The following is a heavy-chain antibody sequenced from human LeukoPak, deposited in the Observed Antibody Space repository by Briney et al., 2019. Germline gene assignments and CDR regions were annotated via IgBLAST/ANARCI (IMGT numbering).Heavy chain of an antibody. Sequence: GASVKVSCKASGYTFTSYYMHWVRQAPGQGLEWMGIINPSGGSTSYAQKFQGRVTMTRDTSTSTVYMELSSLRSEDTAVYYCARHAEPPLPFWSGYYTGWYFDLWGRGTLVTVSS. CDR2: INPSGGST. J-gene: IGHJ2*01. CDR1: GYTFTSYY. V-gene: IGHV1-46*01. CDR3: ARHAEPPLPFWSGYYTGWYFDL. D-gene: IGHD3-3*01.